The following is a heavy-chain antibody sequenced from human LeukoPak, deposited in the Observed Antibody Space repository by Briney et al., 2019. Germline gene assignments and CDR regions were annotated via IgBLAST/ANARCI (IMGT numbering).Heavy chain of an antibody. J-gene: IGHJ4*02. CDR3: AKDNVAAAGRYFDY. V-gene: IGHV3-30*18. Sequence: PGGSLTLSCAASGFTFSNYGMHWVRQAPGKGLEWVALISYDGSNKYFADSVKGRFTISRDNSKNTLYLQMHSLRAEDTAVYYCAKDNVAAAGRYFDYWGQGTLV. D-gene: IGHD6-13*01. CDR1: GFTFSNYG. CDR2: ISYDGSNK.